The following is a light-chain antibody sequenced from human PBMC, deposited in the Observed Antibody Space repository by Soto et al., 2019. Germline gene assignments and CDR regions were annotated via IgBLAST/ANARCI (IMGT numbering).Light chain of an antibody. CDR1: QSFSSN. CDR2: GAS. CDR3: QQYNNWPRT. Sequence: EVVWTQAPATLSLSPGERATLSCRASQSFSSNLAWYQQEPGQAPRLLIYGASTRATGVPARFSGSGSGTEFTLTISSLQSEDFAVYYCQQYNNWPRTFGQGTRLEI. J-gene: IGKJ5*01. V-gene: IGKV3-15*01.